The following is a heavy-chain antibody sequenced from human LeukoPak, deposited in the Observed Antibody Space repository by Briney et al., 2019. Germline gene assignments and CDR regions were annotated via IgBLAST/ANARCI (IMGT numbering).Heavy chain of an antibody. CDR2: ISAYNGNT. V-gene: IGHV1-18*01. CDR3: ARQGLARAYYYGMDV. CDR1: GYTFTSYG. J-gene: IGHJ6*02. Sequence: ASVKVSRKASGYTFTSYGISWVRQAPGQGLEWMGWISAYNGNTNYAQKLQGRVTMTTDTSTSTAYMELRSLRSDDTAVYYCARQGLARAYYYGMDVWGQGTTVTVSS.